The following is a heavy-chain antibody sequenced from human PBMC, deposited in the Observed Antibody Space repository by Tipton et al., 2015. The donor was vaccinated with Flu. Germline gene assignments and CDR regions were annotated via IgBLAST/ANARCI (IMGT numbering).Heavy chain of an antibody. J-gene: IGHJ4*02. CDR3: ARCSGSGTDVIYDY. V-gene: IGHV4-4*07. CDR1: GGSLSSFY. Sequence: TLSLTCTVSGGSLSSFYWSWIQQPAGKGLEWIGRIYSSGSTKYSPAFRSRVTLSVDTSKNQFSLNLSSVTASDTALYFCARCSGSGTDVIYDYWGQGTLVTVSS. D-gene: IGHD3-10*02. CDR2: IYSSGST.